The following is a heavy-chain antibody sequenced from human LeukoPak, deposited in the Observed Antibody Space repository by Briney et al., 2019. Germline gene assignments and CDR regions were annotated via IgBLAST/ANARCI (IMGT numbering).Heavy chain of an antibody. V-gene: IGHV1-2*02. D-gene: IGHD3-22*01. J-gene: IGHJ4*02. CDR1: GYTSTGYY. CDR3: ARVTGIRRGYGLDY. CDR2: INPNSGGT. Sequence: ASVKVSCKASGYTSTGYYMHWVRQAPGQGLEWMGWINPNSGGTNYAQKFQGRVTMTRDTSISTAYMELSRLRSDDTAVYYCARVTGIRRGYGLDYWGQRTLVTVSS.